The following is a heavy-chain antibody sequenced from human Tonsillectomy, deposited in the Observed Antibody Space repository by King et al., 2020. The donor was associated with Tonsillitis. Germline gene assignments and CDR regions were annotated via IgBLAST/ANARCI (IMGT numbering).Heavy chain of an antibody. V-gene: IGHV4-34*01. CDR1: GGSFSGYY. CDR2: INHSGST. CDR3: ARVASYYYDSSGSPYYFDY. Sequence: VQLQQWGAGLLKPSETLSLTCAVYGGSFSGYYWTWIRQPPGKGLEWIGEINHSGSTNYNPSLKSRVTISVDTSMNQFSLKLSSVTAADTAVYYCARVASYYYDSSGSPYYFDYWGQGTLVTVSS. D-gene: IGHD3-22*01. J-gene: IGHJ4*02.